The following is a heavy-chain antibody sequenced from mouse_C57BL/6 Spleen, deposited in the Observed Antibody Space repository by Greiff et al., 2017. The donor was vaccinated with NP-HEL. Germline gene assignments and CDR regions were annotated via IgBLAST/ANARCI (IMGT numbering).Heavy chain of an antibody. CDR3: ARPSTVVATNYFDY. D-gene: IGHD1-1*01. V-gene: IGHV1-50*01. Sequence: VQLQQPGAELVKPGASVKLSCKASGYTFTSYWMQWVKQRPGQGLEWIGEIDPSDSYTNYNQKFKGKATLTVGTSSSTAYMQLSSLTSEDSAVYYCARPSTVVATNYFDYWGQGTTLTVSS. J-gene: IGHJ2*01. CDR2: IDPSDSYT. CDR1: GYTFTSYW.